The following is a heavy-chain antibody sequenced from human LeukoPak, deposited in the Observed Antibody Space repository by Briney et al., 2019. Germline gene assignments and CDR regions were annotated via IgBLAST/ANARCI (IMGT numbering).Heavy chain of an antibody. CDR3: ARVPIYYYYGVDV. Sequence: ASVKVSCKAPGYTFTGYYMHWVRQAPGQGLEWMGRINPNSGGTNYAQKFQGRVTMTRDTSISTAYMELSRLRSDDTAVYYCARVPIYYYYGVDVWGQGTTVTVSS. CDR1: GYTFTGYY. D-gene: IGHD2-21*01. CDR2: INPNSGGT. J-gene: IGHJ6*02. V-gene: IGHV1-2*06.